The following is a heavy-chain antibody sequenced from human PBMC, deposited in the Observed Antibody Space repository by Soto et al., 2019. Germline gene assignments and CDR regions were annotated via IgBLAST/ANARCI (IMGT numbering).Heavy chain of an antibody. Sequence: QVQLVESGGGVVQPGRSLRLSCAASGFTFSSYGMHWVRQAPGKGLEWVAVIWYDGSNKYYADSVKGRFTISRDNSKNTLYLQMNSLRAEDTAVYYCARVERLGGDYYYYYGMDVWGQGTTVTVSS. J-gene: IGHJ6*02. CDR2: IWYDGSNK. D-gene: IGHD6-19*01. CDR3: ARVERLGGDYYYYYGMDV. V-gene: IGHV3-33*01. CDR1: GFTFSSYG.